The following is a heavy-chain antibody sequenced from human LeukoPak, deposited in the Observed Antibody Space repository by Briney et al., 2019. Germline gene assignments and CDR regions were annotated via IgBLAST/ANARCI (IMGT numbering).Heavy chain of an antibody. V-gene: IGHV3-74*01. CDR3: AGYSGSYHAIDY. D-gene: IGHD1-26*01. CDR2: INSDGSST. Sequence: PGGSLRLSCAASGFTFSTYWMHWVRQAPGKGLVWVSRINSDGSSTTYADDVKGRFTISRDNAENTLYLQMNSLRAEDTALYYCAGYSGSYHAIDYWGQGTLVTVSS. J-gene: IGHJ4*02. CDR1: GFTFSTYW.